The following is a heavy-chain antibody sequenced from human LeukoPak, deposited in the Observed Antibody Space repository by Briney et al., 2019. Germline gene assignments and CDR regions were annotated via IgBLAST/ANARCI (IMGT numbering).Heavy chain of an antibody. CDR1: GLTFSSSW. D-gene: IGHD5-18*01. CDR3: ARDLAYSRLDY. V-gene: IGHV3-7*01. Sequence: PGGSLRLSCAVSGLTFSSSWMDWVRQAPGRGREWVASINPDGNKKYSADSVKGRFTISRDNAENSLYLQMNSLRVEDTAFYYCARDLAYSRLDYWGQGMLVTVSS. CDR2: INPDGNKK. J-gene: IGHJ4*02.